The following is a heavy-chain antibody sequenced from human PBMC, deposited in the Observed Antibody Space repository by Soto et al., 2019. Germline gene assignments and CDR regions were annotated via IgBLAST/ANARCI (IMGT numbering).Heavy chain of an antibody. Sequence: GGSLRLSCAASGFTFSSYAMSWVRQAPGKGLEWVSAISGSGGSTYYADSVKGRFTISRDNSKNTLYLQMNSLRAEDTAVYYCAKDARYSGYDFNWFDPWGQGTLVTVSS. V-gene: IGHV3-23*01. CDR2: ISGSGGST. J-gene: IGHJ5*02. CDR1: GFTFSSYA. CDR3: AKDARYSGYDFNWFDP. D-gene: IGHD5-12*01.